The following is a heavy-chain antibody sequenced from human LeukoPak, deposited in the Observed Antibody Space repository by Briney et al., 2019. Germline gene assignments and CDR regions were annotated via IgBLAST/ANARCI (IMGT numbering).Heavy chain of an antibody. V-gene: IGHV3-23*01. CDR3: TKAPDNDYYYFEF. J-gene: IGHJ4*02. D-gene: IGHD2-21*02. Sequence: PGGSLRLSCTASGFSFGSYAMNWVRQAPGKGLEWVSGISKSGGYTYYAEYVKGRFAISRDNSRNTLFLQMHSLGAEDTAKYYCTKAPDNDYYYFEFWGQGSLVTVSS. CDR2: ISKSGGYT. CDR1: GFSFGSYA.